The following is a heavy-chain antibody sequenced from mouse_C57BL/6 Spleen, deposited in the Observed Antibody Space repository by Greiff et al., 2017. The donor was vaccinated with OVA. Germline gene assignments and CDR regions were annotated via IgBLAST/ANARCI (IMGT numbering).Heavy chain of an antibody. Sequence: QLQQPGAELVMPGASVKLSCKASGYTFTSYWMHWVKQRPGQGLEWIGEIDPSVSYTNYNQKFKGKSTLTVDKSSSTAYMQLSSLTSEDSAVYYCARLGYGNYEYFDVWGTGTTVTVSS. CDR2: IDPSVSYT. CDR3: ARLGYGNYEYFDV. CDR1: GYTFTSYW. V-gene: IGHV1-69*01. D-gene: IGHD2-10*02. J-gene: IGHJ1*03.